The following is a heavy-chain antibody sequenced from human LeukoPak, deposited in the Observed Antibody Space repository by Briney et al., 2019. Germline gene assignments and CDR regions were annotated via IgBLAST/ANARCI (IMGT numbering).Heavy chain of an antibody. J-gene: IGHJ4*02. CDR2: IYTSGST. V-gene: IGHV4-4*07. Sequence: PSETLSLTCTVSGGSISSYYWSWIRQPAGKGLEWIGRIYTSGSTNYNPSLKTRIIISIDRSKNQFSLKLTSVTAADTAVYYCARGSSGWSRYFDYWGQGILVTVSS. CDR1: GGSISSYY. CDR3: ARGSSGWSRYFDY. D-gene: IGHD6-19*01.